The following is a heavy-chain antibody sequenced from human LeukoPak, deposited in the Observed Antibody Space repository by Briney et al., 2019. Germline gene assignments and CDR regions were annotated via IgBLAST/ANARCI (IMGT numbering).Heavy chain of an antibody. CDR2: ISGSGGST. CDR3: AKDGILYSNYS. Sequence: GGSLRLSCTASGFTFSSYAMSWVRQAPGKGLEWVSAISGSGGSTYYADSVKGRFTISRDNSKNTLYLQMNSLRAEDTAVYYCAKDGILYSNYSRGQGTLVTVSS. CDR1: GFTFSSYA. J-gene: IGHJ5*01. V-gene: IGHV3-23*01. D-gene: IGHD4-11*01.